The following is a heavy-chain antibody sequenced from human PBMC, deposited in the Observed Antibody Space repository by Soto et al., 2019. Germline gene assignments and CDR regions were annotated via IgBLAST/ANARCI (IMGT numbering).Heavy chain of an antibody. J-gene: IGHJ5*02. Sequence: GGSLRLSCASSGFTFSSYAMHLVRQAPGKGLEWVAVISYDGSNKYYADSVKGRFTISRDNSKNTLYLQMNSLRAEDTAVYYCARAIAAYHNWFDPWGQGTLVTVSS. CDR2: ISYDGSNK. CDR1: GFTFSSYA. CDR3: ARAIAAYHNWFDP. V-gene: IGHV3-30-3*01. D-gene: IGHD6-6*01.